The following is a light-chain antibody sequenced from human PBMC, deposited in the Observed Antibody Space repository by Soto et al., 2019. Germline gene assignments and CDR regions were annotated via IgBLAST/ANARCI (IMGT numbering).Light chain of an antibody. Sequence: DFQLTQSPSSLSASVGDRVTITCRASQYISTYFSWYQQKPGKAPKLLISAASRLQGGVPSRFGGSGSGTDFTLTISSLQPEDFATYYCLQSYSAAWTFGQGTSVEIK. V-gene: IGKV1-39*01. J-gene: IGKJ1*01. CDR3: LQSYSAAWT. CDR1: QYISTY. CDR2: AAS.